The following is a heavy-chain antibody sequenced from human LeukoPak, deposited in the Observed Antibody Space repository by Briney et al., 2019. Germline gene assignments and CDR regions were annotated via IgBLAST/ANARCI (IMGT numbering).Heavy chain of an antibody. J-gene: IGHJ6*02. Sequence: AASVKVSCKASGYTFTSYYMHWVRQAPGQGLEWMGIINPSGGSTSYAQKFQSRVTMTRDTSTSTVYMELSSLRSEDTAVYYCARVVGARGYYYGMDVWGQGTTVTVSS. CDR2: INPSGGST. CDR1: GYTFTSYY. CDR3: ARVVGARGYYYGMDV. D-gene: IGHD2-21*01. V-gene: IGHV1-46*01.